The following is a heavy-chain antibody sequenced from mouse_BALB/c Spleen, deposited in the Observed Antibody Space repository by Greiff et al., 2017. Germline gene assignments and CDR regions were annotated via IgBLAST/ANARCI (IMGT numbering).Heavy chain of an antibody. Sequence: DVHLVESGGGLVQPGGSLRLSCATSGFTFTDYYMSWVRQPPGKALEWLDFIRNKANGYTTEYSASVKGRFTISRDNSQSILYLQMNTLRAEDSATYYCARGAAMDYWGQGTSVTVSS. V-gene: IGHV7-3*02. CDR2: IRNKANGYTT. CDR3: ARGAAMDY. CDR1: GFTFTDYY. J-gene: IGHJ4*01.